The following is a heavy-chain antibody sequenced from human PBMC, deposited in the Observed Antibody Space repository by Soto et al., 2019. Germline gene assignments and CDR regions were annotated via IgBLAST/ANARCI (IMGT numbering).Heavy chain of an antibody. CDR3: ARDHVAVAGTDYGMDV. Sequence: QVQLAESGGGVVQPGRSLRLSCAASGFTFSSYAMHWVRQAPGKGLEWVAVISYDGSNKYYADSVKGRFTISRDNSKNTLYLQMNSLRAEDTAVYYCARDHVAVAGTDYGMDVWGQGTTVTVSS. V-gene: IGHV3-30-3*01. J-gene: IGHJ6*02. D-gene: IGHD6-19*01. CDR2: ISYDGSNK. CDR1: GFTFSSYA.